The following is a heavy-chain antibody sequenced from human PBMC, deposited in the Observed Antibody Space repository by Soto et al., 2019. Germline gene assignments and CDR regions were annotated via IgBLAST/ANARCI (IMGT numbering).Heavy chain of an antibody. CDR1: GFTFGSYW. V-gene: IGHV3-7*03. CDR3: AREVGRYHDSRGYRLAAFDY. CDR2: IKQDGSEK. Sequence: EVQMVESGGGLVQPGGSLRLSCAASGFTFGSYWMSWVRQAPGRGLEWVADIKQDGSEKYLVDSVKGRFTISRDNAEYTLYLQMNSLRAEDTAMYYCAREVGRYHDSRGYRLAAFDYWGQGALVTVSS. J-gene: IGHJ4*02. D-gene: IGHD3-22*01.